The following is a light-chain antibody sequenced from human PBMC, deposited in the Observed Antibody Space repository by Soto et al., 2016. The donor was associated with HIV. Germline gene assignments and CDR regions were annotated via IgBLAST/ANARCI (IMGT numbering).Light chain of an antibody. J-gene: IGKJ2*01. CDR3: QQFLT. CDR2: AAS. CDR1: QGISSY. Sequence: DIQLTQSPSFLSASVGDRVTITCRASQGISSYLAWYQQKPGKAPKLLIYAASTLQSAVPSRFSGSGSGTEFTLTISSLQPEDFATYYCQQFLTFGQGTKLEI. V-gene: IGKV1-9*01.